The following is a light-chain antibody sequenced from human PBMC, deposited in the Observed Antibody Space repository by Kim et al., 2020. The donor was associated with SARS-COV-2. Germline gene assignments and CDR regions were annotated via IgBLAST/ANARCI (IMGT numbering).Light chain of an antibody. J-gene: IGKJ2*01. V-gene: IGKV1-5*03. CDR2: KAS. CDR1: QSISNW. Sequence: SASVGDRVSIPRRASQSISNWLAWYQQKPGKAPKLLIYKASRLESGVPSRFAGSGSGTDFTLTLSSLQPDDFATYYCQHYNSSPYTFGRGTKLEI. CDR3: QHYNSSPYT.